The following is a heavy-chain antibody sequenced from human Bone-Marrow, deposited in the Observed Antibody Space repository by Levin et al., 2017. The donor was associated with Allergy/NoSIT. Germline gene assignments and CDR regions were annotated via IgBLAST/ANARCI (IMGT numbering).Heavy chain of an antibody. CDR1: GYTFTAYY. D-gene: IGHD3-22*01. V-gene: IGHV1-2*06. Sequence: PGGSLRLSCKASGYTFTAYYIQWVRQAPGQGLEWMGRINPNSGATDYAQRFQGRVTMTEDTSIDTAYMEVSRLKSDDTAVYYCARRDFYDSETDYWGQGTLVTVSS. CDR3: ARRDFYDSETDY. J-gene: IGHJ4*02. CDR2: INPNSGAT.